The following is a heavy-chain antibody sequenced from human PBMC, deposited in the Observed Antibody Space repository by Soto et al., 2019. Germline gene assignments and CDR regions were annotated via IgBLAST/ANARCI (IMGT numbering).Heavy chain of an antibody. CDR3: ARDQRARIYDSSGYYH. J-gene: IGHJ5*02. D-gene: IGHD3-22*01. CDR2: INSDGSST. Sequence: PGGSLRLSCAASGFTFSSYWMHWVRQAPGKGLVWVSRINSDGSSTSYADSVKGRFTISRDNAKNTLYLQMSSLRAEDTAEYYCARDQRARIYDSSGYYHWGQGTLVTVSS. CDR1: GFTFSSYW. V-gene: IGHV3-74*01.